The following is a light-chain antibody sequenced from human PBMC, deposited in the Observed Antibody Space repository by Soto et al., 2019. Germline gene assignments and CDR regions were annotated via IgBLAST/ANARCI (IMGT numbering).Light chain of an antibody. Sequence: QSVLTQPPSVSAAPGQKVTISCSGSSSNIGKNYVSWYQQFPGTAPKLLIYDNNKRPSGIPDRFSGSKSGTSATLDITGLQTGDEADYYCGTWDSSLTALVFGGGTKLTVL. V-gene: IGLV1-51*01. J-gene: IGLJ2*01. CDR1: SSNIGKNY. CDR2: DNN. CDR3: GTWDSSLTALV.